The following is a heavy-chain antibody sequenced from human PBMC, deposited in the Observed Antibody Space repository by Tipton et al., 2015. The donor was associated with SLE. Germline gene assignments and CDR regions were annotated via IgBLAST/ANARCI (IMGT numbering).Heavy chain of an antibody. V-gene: IGHV3-7*01. CDR3: ARRASDNYYYYMDV. CDR1: GFTFSSYW. J-gene: IGHJ6*03. CDR2: IKQDGSEK. Sequence: SLRLSCAASGFTFSSYWMSWVRQAPGKGLEWVANIKQDGSEKNYVDSVKGRFTISRDNAKNSVYLQLSSLRAEDTAVYYCARRASDNYYYYMDVWGNGTTVVVSS.